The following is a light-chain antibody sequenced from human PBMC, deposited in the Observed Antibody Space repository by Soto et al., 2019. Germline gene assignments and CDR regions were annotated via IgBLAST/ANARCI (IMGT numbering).Light chain of an antibody. CDR2: GAS. CDR1: QTVISNH. CDR3: QQYGISLA. Sequence: EIVLTQSPATLSLSPGERATLSCRASQTVISNHLAWYQQKLGQAPRLLISGASTRATGVPDRFSGGGSGTDFTLTISRLEPEDFAAYYCQQYGISLAFGGGTKV. V-gene: IGKV3-20*01. J-gene: IGKJ4*01.